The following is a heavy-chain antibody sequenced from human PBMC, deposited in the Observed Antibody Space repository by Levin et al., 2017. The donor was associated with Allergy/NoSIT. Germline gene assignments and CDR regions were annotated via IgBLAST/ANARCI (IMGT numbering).Heavy chain of an antibody. J-gene: IGHJ3*02. D-gene: IGHD4-17*01. CDR2: VSHHAIS. CDR3: AVFSRRYGTFDI. Sequence: SETLSLTCAVSGGSLGGYYWSWLRQPPGKGLEWIGEVSHHAISTYNPSLDSRVTILVDPSRNHFSLDLQSVTAADTGVYYCAVFSRRYGTFDIWGQGTMVPVSS. V-gene: IGHV4-34*01. CDR1: GGSLGGYY.